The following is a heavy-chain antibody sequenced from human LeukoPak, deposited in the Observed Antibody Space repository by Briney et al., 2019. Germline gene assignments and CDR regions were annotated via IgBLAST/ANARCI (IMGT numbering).Heavy chain of an antibody. CDR2: IYPGDSDT. CDR1: GYIFSRYW. V-gene: IGHV5-51*01. CDR3: ARSETIFGVVIADDAFDI. D-gene: IGHD3-3*01. Sequence: GESLKISCKGSGYIFSRYWIGWVRQMPGKGLELMGIIYPGDSDTRYCPSFQGQVTISADKSISTAYLHWSSLKASDTAMYYCARSETIFGVVIADDAFDIWGQGTMVTVSS. J-gene: IGHJ3*02.